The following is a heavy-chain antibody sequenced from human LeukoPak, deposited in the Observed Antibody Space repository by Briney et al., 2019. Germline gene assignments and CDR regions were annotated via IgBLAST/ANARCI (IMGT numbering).Heavy chain of an antibody. Sequence: PSETLSLTCTVSGGSISSSAYYWCWVRQPPGKGLEWLGSINYYGSTYYNPSLKSRVTISVDRSKNQFSLKLSSVTAADTAVYYCARERGWDDESGCSSTSCPPFDPWGQGTLVTVSS. CDR1: GGSISSSAYY. V-gene: IGHV4-39*07. CDR3: ARERGWDDESGCSSTSCPPFDP. CDR2: INYYGST. J-gene: IGHJ5*02. D-gene: IGHD2-2*01.